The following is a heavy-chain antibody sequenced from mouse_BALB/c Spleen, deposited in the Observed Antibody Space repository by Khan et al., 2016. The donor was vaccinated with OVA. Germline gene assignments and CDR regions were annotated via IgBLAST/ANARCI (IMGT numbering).Heavy chain of an antibody. Sequence: VQLKQSGAELVKPGASVKLSCTASGFNIKDTYMHWVKQRPEQGLEWIGRIDPAKGNTKYDPKFQGKAHITADTSSNTAYLQLSSMTCEGTAVYYCATYFFCSSRYFYYSGHGTTLTVSS. CDR3: ATYFFCSSRYFYY. CDR1: GFNIKDTY. D-gene: IGHD1-1*01. J-gene: IGHJ2*01. V-gene: IGHV14-3*02. CDR2: IDPAKGNT.